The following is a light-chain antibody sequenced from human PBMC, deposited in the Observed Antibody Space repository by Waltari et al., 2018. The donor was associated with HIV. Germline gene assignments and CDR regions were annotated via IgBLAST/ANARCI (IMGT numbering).Light chain of an antibody. CDR3: ETWDSGLNAGRV. J-gene: IGLJ3*02. CDR2: DNG. CDR1: SSNIGNNV. Sequence: QSVLTQPPSVSAAPGQKVTISCSGSSSNIGNNVVSWYLHLPGTAPKLLIYDNGRRPSGISDRFAGSKSGTSATLGITGLQTGDEADYYCETWDSGLNAGRVFGGGTKLTVL. V-gene: IGLV1-51*01.